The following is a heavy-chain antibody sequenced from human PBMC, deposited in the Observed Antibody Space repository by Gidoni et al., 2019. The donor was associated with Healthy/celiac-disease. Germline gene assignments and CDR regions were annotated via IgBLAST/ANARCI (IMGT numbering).Heavy chain of an antibody. V-gene: IGHV3-9*01. CDR3: ASSTSWYGGMWDY. CDR1: GLIFDNYA. J-gene: IGHJ4*02. D-gene: IGHD6-13*01. Sequence: EVQLVESGGGLVQPGRSLRLPGAASGLIFDNYAMRWIRQVPGTGLGWVSGSCWNGGDISYAVSVSGRFTLSRDDAKNSLYLQMNSLRAEDTAFYYCASSTSWYGGMWDYWGQGTLVTVSS. CDR2: SCWNGGDI.